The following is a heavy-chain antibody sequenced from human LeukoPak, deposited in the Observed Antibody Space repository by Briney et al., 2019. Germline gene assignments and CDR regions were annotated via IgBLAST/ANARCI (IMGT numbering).Heavy chain of an antibody. CDR1: GDTFTSYD. J-gene: IGHJ5*02. Sequence: ASVKVSCKASGDTFTSYDINWVREATGQGLEWMGWMNPNSGNTGYAQKFQGRVTMTTNTSISTAYMELSSLRSEDTAVYYCARAIAPNWFDPWGQGTLVTVSS. CDR3: ARAIAPNWFDP. V-gene: IGHV1-8*01. CDR2: MNPNSGNT.